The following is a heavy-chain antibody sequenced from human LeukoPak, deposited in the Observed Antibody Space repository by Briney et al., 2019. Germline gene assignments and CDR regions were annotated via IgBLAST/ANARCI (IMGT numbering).Heavy chain of an antibody. CDR2: IRYDGSNK. CDR3: AKSPHRRTFVVVPAALYYFDY. CDR1: GFTFSSYG. V-gene: IGHV3-30*02. D-gene: IGHD2-2*01. Sequence: GGSLRLSCAASGFTFSSYGMHWVRQAPGKGLEWVAFIRYDGSNKYYADSVKGRFTISRDNSKNTLYLQMNSLRAEDTAVYYCAKSPHRRTFVVVPAALYYFDYWGQGTLVTVSS. J-gene: IGHJ4*02.